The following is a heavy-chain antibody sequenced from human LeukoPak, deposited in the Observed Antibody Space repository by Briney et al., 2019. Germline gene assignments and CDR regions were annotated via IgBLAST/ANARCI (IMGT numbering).Heavy chain of an antibody. Sequence: SVKVSCKASGGTFSSYAISWVQQAPGQGLEWMGGIIPIFGTANYAQKFQGRVTMTTDTSTSTAYMELRSLRSDDTAVYYCASPYYDFWSGYSLEVYYGMDVWGQGTTVTVSS. V-gene: IGHV1-69*05. CDR2: IIPIFGTA. J-gene: IGHJ6*02. CDR3: ASPYYDFWSGYSLEVYYGMDV. D-gene: IGHD3-3*01. CDR1: GGTFSSYA.